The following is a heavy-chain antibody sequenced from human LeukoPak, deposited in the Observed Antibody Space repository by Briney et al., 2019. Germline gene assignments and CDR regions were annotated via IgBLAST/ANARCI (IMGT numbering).Heavy chain of an antibody. CDR3: ARGGGSGWDV. Sequence: PSETLSLTCTVSGGSISSSSYYWGWIRQPPGKGLEWIGSIYYSGSTYYNPSLKSRVTISVDTSKNQFSLKLSSVTAADTAVYYCARGGGSGWDVWGKGTTVTVSS. D-gene: IGHD6-19*01. V-gene: IGHV4-39*07. J-gene: IGHJ6*04. CDR1: GGSISSSSYY. CDR2: IYYSGST.